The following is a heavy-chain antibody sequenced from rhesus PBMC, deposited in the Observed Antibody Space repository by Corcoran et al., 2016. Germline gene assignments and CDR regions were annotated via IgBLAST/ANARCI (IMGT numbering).Heavy chain of an antibody. CDR3: ALPGNNGAFDY. CDR1: GGSISANW. V-gene: IGHV4-147*01. CDR2: IAGMSGST. D-gene: IGHD1-20*01. Sequence: QLQLQESGPGLVKPSETLSLTCAVSGGSISANWWTWSRQSPGKGLEWIGRIAGMSGSTSYHPSLKRRLTISTDTSKNQFSLKLSSVTAADTAVYYCALPGNNGAFDYWGQGVLVTVSS. J-gene: IGHJ4*01.